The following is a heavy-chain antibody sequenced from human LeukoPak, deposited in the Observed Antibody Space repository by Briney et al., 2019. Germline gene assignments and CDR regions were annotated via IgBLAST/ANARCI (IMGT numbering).Heavy chain of an antibody. D-gene: IGHD2/OR15-2a*01. CDR3: ARGVNTAYYYGMDV. Sequence: GGSLRLSCAASGFTFSSYGMHWVRQAPGKGLEGVAVIWYDGSNKYYADSVKGRFTISRDNSKNTLYLQMNSLRAEDTAVYYCARGVNTAYYYGMDVWGQGTTVTVSS. J-gene: IGHJ6*02. CDR2: IWYDGSNK. V-gene: IGHV3-33*01. CDR1: GFTFSSYG.